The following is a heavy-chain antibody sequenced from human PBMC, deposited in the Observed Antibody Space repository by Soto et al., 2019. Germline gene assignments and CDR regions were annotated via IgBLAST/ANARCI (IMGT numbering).Heavy chain of an antibody. Sequence: SETLSLTCTVSGGSISSSSYYWGWIRQPPGKGLEWIGSIYYSGSTYYNPSLKSRVTISVDTSKNQFSLKLSSVTAADTAVYYCARHVYDFWSGDYYYYMDVWGKGTTVTVSS. CDR2: IYYSGST. J-gene: IGHJ6*03. D-gene: IGHD3-3*01. CDR1: GGSISSSSYY. V-gene: IGHV4-39*01. CDR3: ARHVYDFWSGDYYYYMDV.